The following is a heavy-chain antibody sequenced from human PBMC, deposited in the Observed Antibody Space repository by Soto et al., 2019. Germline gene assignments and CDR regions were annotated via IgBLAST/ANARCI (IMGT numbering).Heavy chain of an antibody. V-gene: IGHV4-34*01. CDR3: ATRRDGYNYGEFDY. D-gene: IGHD5-12*01. CDR1: GGSFSGYY. Sequence: PSETLSLTCAVYGGSFSGYYWSWIRQPPGKGLEWIGEINHSGSTNYNPSLKSRVTISVDTSKNQFSLKLSSVTAADTAVYYCATRRDGYNYGEFDYWGQGTLVTVSS. CDR2: INHSGST. J-gene: IGHJ4*02.